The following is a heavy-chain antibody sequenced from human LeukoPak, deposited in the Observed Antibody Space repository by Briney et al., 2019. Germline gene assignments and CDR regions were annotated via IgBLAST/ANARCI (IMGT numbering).Heavy chain of an antibody. Sequence: GGSLRLSCAASGFTFSSYAMHWVRQAPGKGLEWVAVISYDGSNKYYADSVKGRFTTSRDNSKNTLYLQMNSLRAEDTAVYYCARRHYGTGIAAAWGHYYYYYMDVWGKGTTVTVSS. CDR3: ARRHYGTGIAAAWGHYYYYYMDV. CDR2: ISYDGSNK. CDR1: GFTFSSYA. V-gene: IGHV3-30*01. J-gene: IGHJ6*03. D-gene: IGHD6-13*01.